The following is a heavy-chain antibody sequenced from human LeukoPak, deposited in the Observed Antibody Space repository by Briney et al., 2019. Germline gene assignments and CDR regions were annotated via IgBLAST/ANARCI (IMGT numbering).Heavy chain of an antibody. CDR2: TYYRSKWYI. J-gene: IGHJ1*01. CDR1: GDSVSSNSAG. V-gene: IGHV6-1*01. D-gene: IGHD6-19*01. Sequence: PSQTLSLTCAISGDSVSSNSAGWSWIRQSPSRGLEWLGRTYYRSKWYIDYAVSVKSRITINPDTSKNQFSLKLTSVTAADTAVYYCARGPRIAVVGPRIRRDEYFQYWGQGTLVTVSS. CDR3: ARGPRIAVVGPRIRRDEYFQY.